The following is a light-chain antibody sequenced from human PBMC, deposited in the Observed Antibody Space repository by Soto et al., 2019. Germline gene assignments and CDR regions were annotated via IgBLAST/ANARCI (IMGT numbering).Light chain of an antibody. V-gene: IGKV1-5*03. CDR3: QQYKTYPWT. J-gene: IGKJ1*01. Sequence: IPLTQSTSNLSASVGDRVTITCRARQRLXSWLAWDQQKPGKAPKILXDTASSLESGVPSRFSGSGSGTEFALTISSLHPYYFANYYCQQYKTYPWTFGPGTKVDIK. CDR1: QRLXSW. CDR2: TAS.